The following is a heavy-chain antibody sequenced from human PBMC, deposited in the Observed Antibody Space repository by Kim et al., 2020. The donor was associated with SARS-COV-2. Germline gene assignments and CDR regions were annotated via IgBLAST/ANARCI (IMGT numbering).Heavy chain of an antibody. CDR2: INHSGST. CDR3: ARGGDSSSSGEQFDP. J-gene: IGHJ5*02. CDR1: GGSFSGYY. D-gene: IGHD6-6*01. Sequence: SETLSLTCAVYGGSFSGYYWSWIRQPPGKGLEWIGEINHSGSTNYNPTLKSRVTISVDTSKNQFSLKLSSVTAAHTAANYCARGGDSSSSGEQFDPWGQ. V-gene: IGHV4-34*01.